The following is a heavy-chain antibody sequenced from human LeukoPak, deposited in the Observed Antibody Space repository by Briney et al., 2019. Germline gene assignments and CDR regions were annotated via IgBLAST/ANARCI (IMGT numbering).Heavy chain of an antibody. CDR2: ISYDGSNK. V-gene: IGHV3-30*04. J-gene: IGHJ4*02. D-gene: IGHD1-26*01. CDR3: AKAMYSGSSYDY. Sequence: GGSLRLSCAASGFIFSNYAMHWVRQAPGKGLEWVAVISYDGSNKYYADSVTGRFTISRDNSKNTLYLQMNSLRADDTAVYYCAKAMYSGSSYDYWGQGTLVTVSS. CDR1: GFIFSNYA.